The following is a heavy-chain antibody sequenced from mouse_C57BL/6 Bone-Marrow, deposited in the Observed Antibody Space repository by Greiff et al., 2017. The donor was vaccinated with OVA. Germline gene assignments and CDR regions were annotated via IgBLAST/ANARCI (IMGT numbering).Heavy chain of an antibody. CDR1: GYTFTSYG. D-gene: IGHD1-1*01. V-gene: IGHV1-81*01. J-gene: IGHJ3*01. CDR3: ARGAGSSYLVWFAD. CDR2: IYPRSGNT. Sequence: VQLQQSGAELARPGASVKLSCKASGYTFTSYGISWVKQRTGQGLEWIGEIYPRSGNTYYNEKFKGQATLTADKSSSTAYMELRSLTSEDSAVYFCARGAGSSYLVWFADWGQGALVTVSA.